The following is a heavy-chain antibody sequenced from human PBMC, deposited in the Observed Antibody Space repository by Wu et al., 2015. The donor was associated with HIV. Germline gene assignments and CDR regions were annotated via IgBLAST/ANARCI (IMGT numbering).Heavy chain of an antibody. CDR3: TKYVGYCYFDL. V-gene: IGHV1-2*02. CDR1: GYTFIDYF. Sequence: QVQLVQSGAEVKKPGASVKVSCKASGYTFIDYFIHWVRQAPGQGLEWMGWINPSNGDTRYAQQFQGRVTMTRDTSNTTTYMELSGLTSDDTAIYYCTKYVGYCYFDLWGRGTLVAVSS. CDR2: INPSNGDT. J-gene: IGHJ2*01. D-gene: IGHD3-16*01.